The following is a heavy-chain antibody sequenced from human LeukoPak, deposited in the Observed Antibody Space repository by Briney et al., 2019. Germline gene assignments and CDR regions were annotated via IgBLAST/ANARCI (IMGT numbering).Heavy chain of an antibody. CDR3: ARKLGTENGYSYGSYYFDY. CDR2: IYYSGST. CDR1: GGSISSSSYY. Sequence: PSETLSLTCTVSGGSISSSSYYWGWIRQPPGKGLEWIGSIYYSGSTYYNPSLKSRVTISVDTSKNQFSLKLSSVTAADTAVYYCARKLGTENGYSYGSYYFDYWGQGTLVTVSS. J-gene: IGHJ4*02. D-gene: IGHD5-18*01. V-gene: IGHV4-39*07.